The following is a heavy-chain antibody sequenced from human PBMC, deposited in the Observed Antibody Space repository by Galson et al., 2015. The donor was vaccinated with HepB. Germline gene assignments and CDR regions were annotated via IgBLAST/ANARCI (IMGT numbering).Heavy chain of an antibody. Sequence: SLRLSCAASGFTVSSNYMSWVRQAPGKGLEWVSVIYSGGSTYYADSVKGRFTISRDNSKNTLYLQMNSLRAEDTAVYYCARGLAPYGSGSYYNTHYYYYYGMDVWGQGTTVTVSS. D-gene: IGHD3-10*01. CDR2: IYSGGST. CDR3: ARGLAPYGSGSYYNTHYYYYYGMDV. J-gene: IGHJ6*02. CDR1: GFTVSSNY. V-gene: IGHV3-53*01.